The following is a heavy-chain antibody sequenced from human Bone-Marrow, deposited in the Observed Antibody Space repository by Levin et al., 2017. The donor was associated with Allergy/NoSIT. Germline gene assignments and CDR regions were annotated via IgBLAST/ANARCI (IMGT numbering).Heavy chain of an antibody. Sequence: GESLKISCAASGFNFSNFAMSWVRQSPVKGLEWVSTISGGGQNTYYADFVEGRFTVSRDNSKNTVSLQMNSLRAEDTALYYCGKYVVIDGCFQQWGQGTLVTVSS. D-gene: IGHD2-21*01. CDR2: ISGGGQNT. CDR3: GKYVVIDGCFQQ. V-gene: IGHV3-23*01. J-gene: IGHJ1*01. CDR1: GFNFSNFA.